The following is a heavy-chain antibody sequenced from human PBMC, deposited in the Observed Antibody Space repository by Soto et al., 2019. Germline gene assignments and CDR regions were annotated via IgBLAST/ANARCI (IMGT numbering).Heavy chain of an antibody. J-gene: IGHJ6*02. CDR1: GGTFSSYA. D-gene: IGHD6-13*01. Sequence: QVQLVQSGAEVKKPGSSVKVSCKASGGTFSSYAISWVRQAPGQGLEWMGGIIPIFGTANYAQKFQGRVTIIADKSTSTAYMELSSLRSEDTAVYYCARVTGIAAHSGGYYYYGMDVWGQGTTVTVSS. CDR2: IIPIFGTA. CDR3: ARVTGIAAHSGGYYYYGMDV. V-gene: IGHV1-69*06.